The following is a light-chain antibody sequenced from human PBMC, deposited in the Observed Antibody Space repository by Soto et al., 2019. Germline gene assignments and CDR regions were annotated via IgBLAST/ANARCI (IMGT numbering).Light chain of an antibody. J-gene: IGKJ1*01. V-gene: IGKV3-20*01. CDR2: GAS. CDR3: QQYGDSLWT. CDR1: QRVGSSY. Sequence: EIVLTQSPATLSLSPGERATLSCRASQRVGSSYLAWYQHKPDQAPRLLIYGASGRATGTPDRFSGSGSGTDFTLTISRLEPEDFAVYFCQQYGDSLWTFGQGTKVDIK.